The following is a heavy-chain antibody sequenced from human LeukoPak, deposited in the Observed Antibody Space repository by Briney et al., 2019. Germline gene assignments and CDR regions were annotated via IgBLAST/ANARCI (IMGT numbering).Heavy chain of an antibody. CDR2: ISWNSGSI. Sequence: GGSLRLSCAASGFTFDDYAMHWVRQAPGKGLEWVSGISWNSGSIGYADSVKGRFTISRDNAKNSLYLQMNSLRAEDTAVYYCAREAYCSGGSCDTGDFDYWGQGTLVTVSS. V-gene: IGHV3-9*01. D-gene: IGHD2-15*01. CDR1: GFTFDDYA. J-gene: IGHJ4*02. CDR3: AREAYCSGGSCDTGDFDY.